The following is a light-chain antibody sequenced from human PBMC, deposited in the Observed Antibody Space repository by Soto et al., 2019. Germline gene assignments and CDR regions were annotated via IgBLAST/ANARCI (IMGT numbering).Light chain of an antibody. Sequence: EIVLTRFPATLSLSPGDRATLSCRASQSVASFLAWYQHKPGQAPRLIIYDESNRATGIPDRFSGSGSGTDFTLTINRLEPEDFAVYYCQQRINRPLTCGGGTKVDIK. V-gene: IGKV3-11*01. J-gene: IGKJ4*01. CDR2: DES. CDR3: QQRINRPLT. CDR1: QSVASF.